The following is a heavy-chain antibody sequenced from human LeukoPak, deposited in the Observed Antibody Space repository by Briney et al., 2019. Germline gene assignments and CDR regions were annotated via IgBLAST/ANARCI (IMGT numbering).Heavy chain of an antibody. Sequence: SETLSLTCDVSGGSFSGYYWSWIRQPPGKGLEWIGEINHSGSTNYNPSLKSRVTISVDTSKNQFSLKLSSVTAADTAVYYCARDSSSWYYFDYWGQGTLVTVSS. J-gene: IGHJ4*02. CDR2: INHSGST. D-gene: IGHD6-13*01. V-gene: IGHV4-34*01. CDR1: GGSFSGYY. CDR3: ARDSSSWYYFDY.